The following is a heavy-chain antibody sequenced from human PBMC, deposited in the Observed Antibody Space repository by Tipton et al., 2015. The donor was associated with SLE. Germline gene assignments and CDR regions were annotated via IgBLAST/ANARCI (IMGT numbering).Heavy chain of an antibody. CDR3: ARDSPMGSVGATPFDY. D-gene: IGHD1-26*01. Sequence: TLSLTCAVSGGSISSYYWSWIRQPPGKGLEWIGYIYYSGSTNYNPSLKSRVTISVDTSKNQFSLKLSSVTAADTAVYYCARDSPMGSVGATPFDYWGQGTLVTVSS. CDR2: IYYSGST. CDR1: GGSISSYY. V-gene: IGHV4-59*01. J-gene: IGHJ4*02.